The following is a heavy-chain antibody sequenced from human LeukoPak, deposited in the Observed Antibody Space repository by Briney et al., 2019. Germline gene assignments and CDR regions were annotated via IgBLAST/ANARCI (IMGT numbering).Heavy chain of an antibody. CDR3: ARGRGARSYYYGSGSLNS. CDR1: GGSFSGYY. D-gene: IGHD3-10*01. V-gene: IGHV4-34*01. CDR2: INHSGST. J-gene: IGHJ4*02. Sequence: SETLSLTCAVYGGSFSGYYWSWIRQPPGKGLEWIGEINHSGSTNYNPSLKSRVTISVDTSKNQFSLKLSSVTAADTAVYYCARGRGARSYYYGSGSLNSWGQGTLVTVSS.